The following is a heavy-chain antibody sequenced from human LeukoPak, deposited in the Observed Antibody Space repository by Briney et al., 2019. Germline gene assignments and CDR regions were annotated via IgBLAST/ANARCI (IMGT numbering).Heavy chain of an antibody. CDR3: ARDNFTTKRLVVVPLDY. CDR2: ISAYNGNT. V-gene: IGHV1-18*01. D-gene: IGHD3-22*01. Sequence: GASVKVSCKASGYTFTSYGISWVRQAPGQGLEWMGWISAYNGNTNYAQKLQGRVTMTTDTSTSTAYMELRSLRSDDTAVYYCARDNFTTKRLVVVPLDYWGQGTLVTVSS. CDR1: GYTFTSYG. J-gene: IGHJ4*02.